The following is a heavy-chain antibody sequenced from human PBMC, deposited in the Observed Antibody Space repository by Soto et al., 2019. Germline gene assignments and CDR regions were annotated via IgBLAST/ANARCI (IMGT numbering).Heavy chain of an antibody. CDR3: AKDSQCHGGHEFDQ. D-gene: IGHD5-12*01. J-gene: IGHJ4*02. CDR1: GFSFSSYA. Sequence: EVQLLESGGDLVQPGGSLGLSCAASGFSFSSYAMSWVRQAPGKGLEWVAAIAGGGGGIYYADSVRGRFTISRDPSXDILFLQMNSLRAEDTAVYYCAKDSQCHGGHEFDQWGQGTLVTVSS. V-gene: IGHV3-23*01. CDR2: IAGGGGGI.